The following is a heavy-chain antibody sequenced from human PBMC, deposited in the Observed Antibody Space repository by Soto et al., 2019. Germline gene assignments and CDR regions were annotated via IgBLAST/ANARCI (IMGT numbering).Heavy chain of an antibody. CDR3: ARARWYYYDSSGYRPYWYFDL. Sequence: QVQLQESGPGLVKPSQTLSLTCTVSGGSISSGGYYWSWIRQHPGKGLEWIGYIYYSGSTYYNPSLKSGVTISVDTSKNQFSLKLSSVTAADTAVYYCARARWYYYDSSGYRPYWYFDLWGRGTLVTVSS. CDR1: GGSISSGGYY. CDR2: IYYSGST. D-gene: IGHD3-22*01. J-gene: IGHJ2*01. V-gene: IGHV4-31*03.